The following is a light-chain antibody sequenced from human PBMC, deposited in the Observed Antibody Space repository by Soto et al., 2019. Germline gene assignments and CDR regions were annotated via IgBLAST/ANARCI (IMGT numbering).Light chain of an antibody. Sequence: DIQLTQSPSFLSASLGDRFTITCLASQGIGSYLAWYQQKPGKAPRLLIYAAYTLQSGVTSRFSGSGSDTEFTLTISSLQPEDFATYYCQQLNNYPLTFGGGTKVEIK. CDR2: AAY. CDR1: QGIGSY. V-gene: IGKV1-9*01. J-gene: IGKJ4*01. CDR3: QQLNNYPLT.